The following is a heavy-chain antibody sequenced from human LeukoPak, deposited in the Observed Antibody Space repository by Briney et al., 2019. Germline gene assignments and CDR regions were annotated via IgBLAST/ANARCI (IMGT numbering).Heavy chain of an antibody. CDR2: INPNSGGT. D-gene: IGHD3-10*01. CDR1: GYTFTGYY. Sequence: ASVKVSCKASGYTFTGYYMHWVRQAPGQGLEGMGWINPNSGGTNYAQKFQGRVTMTRDTSISTAYMELSRLRSDDTAVYYCARDRGTMVRGVIINYWGQGTLVTVSS. CDR3: ARDRGTMVRGVIINY. J-gene: IGHJ4*02. V-gene: IGHV1-2*02.